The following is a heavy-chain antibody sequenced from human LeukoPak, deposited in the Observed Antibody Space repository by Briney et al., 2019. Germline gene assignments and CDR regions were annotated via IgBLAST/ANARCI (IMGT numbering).Heavy chain of an antibody. D-gene: IGHD4-23*01. CDR1: GYSISRGYY. V-gene: IGHV4-38-2*02. CDR2: IYHSGST. CDR3: AIETPVPHWYFDL. J-gene: IGHJ2*01. Sequence: SETLSLTCTVSGYSISRGYYWVGIRQPPGKGLEWIGSIYHSGSTYYNPSLESRLTISVDTSKNQFSLKLSSVTAADTAVYYCAIETPVPHWYFDLWGRGTLVTVSS.